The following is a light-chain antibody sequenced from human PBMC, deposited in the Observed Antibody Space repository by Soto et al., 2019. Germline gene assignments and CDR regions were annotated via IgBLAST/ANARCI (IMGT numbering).Light chain of an antibody. J-gene: IGKJ5*01. CDR2: DAS. CDR1: QSVGSY. Sequence: EIVLTQSPATLSLSPGERATLSCRASQSVGSYLAWYQQKPGQAPRLLIYDASNRATGIPARFSGSGSGTDFTLTISSLEPEDFAVYYCQQRSNWPIFGQGTRLEIK. CDR3: QQRSNWPI. V-gene: IGKV3-11*01.